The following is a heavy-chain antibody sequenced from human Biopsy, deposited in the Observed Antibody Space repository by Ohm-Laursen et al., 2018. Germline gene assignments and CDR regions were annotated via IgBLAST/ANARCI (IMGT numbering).Heavy chain of an antibody. CDR2: ISDGGTTI. D-gene: IGHD6-6*01. V-gene: IGHV3-11*04. CDR3: ARDSSRRAREGGMDV. J-gene: IGHJ6*02. Sequence: SLRLSCTASGFPFSDYYMRWIRQAPGKGLDWVSYISDGGTTIYYADSVKGRFTISRDNSKNTLYLQVNSLRVEDTAVYYCARDSSRRAREGGMDVWGQGTTVTVSS. CDR1: GFPFSDYY.